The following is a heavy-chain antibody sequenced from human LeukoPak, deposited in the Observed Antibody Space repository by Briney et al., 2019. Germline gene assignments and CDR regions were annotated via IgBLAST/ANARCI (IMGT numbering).Heavy chain of an antibody. CDR3: ARGFGSGTSPIDL. D-gene: IGHD3-10*01. V-gene: IGHV4-4*07. J-gene: IGHJ5*02. CDR2: IYATDLT. CDR1: GRSIRSVY. Sequence: PSETLSPTCTVSGRSIRSVYWNWIRQSAGKGLEWIGRIYATDLTNYNPSLKSRVTLSVDMSKNELSLTLKSVTAADTAVYYCARGFGSGTSPIDLWGQGALVTVSS.